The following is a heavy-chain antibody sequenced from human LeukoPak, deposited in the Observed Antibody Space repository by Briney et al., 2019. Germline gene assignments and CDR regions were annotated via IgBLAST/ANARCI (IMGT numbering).Heavy chain of an antibody. D-gene: IGHD3-22*01. Sequence: PSETLSLTCTVAGGSISSSNHYWAWIRQPPGKGLEWVGTMYYSGSAYYNPSLKSRVTISVDTSKNQFSLRLSSVTAADTAVYYCARTYLTYYDSSGFEYWGQGTLVTVSS. CDR3: ARTYLTYYDSSGFEY. CDR1: GGSISSSNHY. J-gene: IGHJ4*02. CDR2: MYYSGSA. V-gene: IGHV4-39*07.